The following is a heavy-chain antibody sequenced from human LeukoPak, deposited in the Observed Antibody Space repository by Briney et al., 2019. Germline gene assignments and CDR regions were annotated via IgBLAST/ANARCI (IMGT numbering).Heavy chain of an antibody. Sequence: ASVKVSCKASGDTFTKYYMQWVRQAPGQGLEWMGIINPSGGSRSDAQKLQGRVTLTRDTSTSTVYMELSSLRSEDTAVYYCARSDRWSFSDYWGQGTLVTVSS. CDR1: GDTFTKYY. J-gene: IGHJ4*02. D-gene: IGHD3-10*01. CDR2: INPSGGSR. CDR3: ARSDRWSFSDY. V-gene: IGHV1-46*01.